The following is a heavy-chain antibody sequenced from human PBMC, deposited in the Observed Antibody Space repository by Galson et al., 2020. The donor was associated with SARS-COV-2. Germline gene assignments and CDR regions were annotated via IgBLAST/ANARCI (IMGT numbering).Heavy chain of an antibody. J-gene: IGHJ3*02. CDR3: ARATPSDLYCSGGSCYAFDI. CDR2: IYYSGST. Sequence: SETLSLTCTVSGGSISSYYWSWIRQPPGKGLEWIGYIYYSGSTNYNPSLKSRVTISVDTSKNQFSLKLSSVTAADTAVYYCARATPSDLYCSGGSCYAFDIWGQGTMVTVSS. CDR1: GGSISSYY. V-gene: IGHV4-59*01. D-gene: IGHD2-15*01.